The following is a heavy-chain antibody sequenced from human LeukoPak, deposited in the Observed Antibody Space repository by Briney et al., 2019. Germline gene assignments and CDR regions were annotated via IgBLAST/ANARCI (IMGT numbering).Heavy chain of an antibody. CDR3: ASYDHGDFDY. J-gene: IGHJ4*02. D-gene: IGHD3-3*01. Sequence: SVKVPCKASGGTFSSYAISWVRQAPGQGLEWMGGIIPIFGTANYAQKFQGRVTITTDESTSTAYMELSSLRSEDTAVYYCASYDHGDFDYWGQGTLVTVSS. V-gene: IGHV1-69*05. CDR1: GGTFSSYA. CDR2: IIPIFGTA.